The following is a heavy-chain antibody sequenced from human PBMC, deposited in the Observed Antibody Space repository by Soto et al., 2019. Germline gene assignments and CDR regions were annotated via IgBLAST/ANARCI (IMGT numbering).Heavy chain of an antibody. J-gene: IGHJ5*02. D-gene: IGHD6-13*01. CDR2: INNSGST. Sequence: QVQLQQWGAGLLKPSETLSLTCAVYGGSFSDYSWNWIRQPPGKGLEWIGEINNSGSTNYNPSLKSRVTISVDTSKNQFSLKLSSVTAADTAVYYCASTTSEQLVYNWFDPWGQGTLVTVSS. CDR1: GGSFSDYS. CDR3: ASTTSEQLVYNWFDP. V-gene: IGHV4-34*01.